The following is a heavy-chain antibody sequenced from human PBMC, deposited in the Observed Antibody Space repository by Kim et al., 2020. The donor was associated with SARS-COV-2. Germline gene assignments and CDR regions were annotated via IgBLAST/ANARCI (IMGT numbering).Heavy chain of an antibody. V-gene: IGHV1-2*06. Sequence: ASVKVSCKASGYTFTGYYMHWVRQAPGQGLEWMGRINPNSGGTNYAQKFQGRVTMTRDTSISTAYMELSRLRSDDTAVYYCARVFDPVDILTGYYPGNDAFDIWGQGTMVTVSS. D-gene: IGHD3-9*01. CDR2: INPNSGGT. J-gene: IGHJ3*02. CDR3: ARVFDPVDILTGYYPGNDAFDI. CDR1: GYTFTGYY.